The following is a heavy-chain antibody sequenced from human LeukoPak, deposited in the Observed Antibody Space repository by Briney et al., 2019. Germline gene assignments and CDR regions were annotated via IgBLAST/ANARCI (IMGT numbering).Heavy chain of an antibody. CDR2: INSDGITT. CDR3: ARDRGRGFDP. Sequence: GGSLRLSYAASGFTFSSYWMHWVRQAPGKGLVWVSRINSDGITTSYADSVKGRFTISRDNSKNTLYLQMNSLRAEDTAVYYCARDRGRGFDPWGQGTLVTVSS. CDR1: GFTFSSYW. J-gene: IGHJ5*02. V-gene: IGHV3-74*01. D-gene: IGHD3-10*01.